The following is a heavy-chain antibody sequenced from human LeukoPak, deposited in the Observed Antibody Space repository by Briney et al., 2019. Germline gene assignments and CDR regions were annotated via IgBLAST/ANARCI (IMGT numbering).Heavy chain of an antibody. CDR3: ARDRGIAVAGTGEDGMDV. CDR1: GFTFSSYG. Sequence: PGGPLRLSCAASGFTFSSYGMHWVRQAPGKGLEWVAVIWYDGSNKYYADSVKGRFTISRDNSKNTLYPQMNSLRAEDTAVYYCARDRGIAVAGTGEDGMDVWGQGTTVTVSS. D-gene: IGHD6-19*01. CDR2: IWYDGSNK. V-gene: IGHV3-33*01. J-gene: IGHJ6*02.